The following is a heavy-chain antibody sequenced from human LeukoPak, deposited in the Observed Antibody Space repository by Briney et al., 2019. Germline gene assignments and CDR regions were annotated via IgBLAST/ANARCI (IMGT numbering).Heavy chain of an antibody. Sequence: ASVKVSCKASGYTFTGYYMHWVRQAPGQGLEWMGWINPNSGGTNYAQKFQGWVTMTRDTSISTAYMELSRLRSDDTAVYYCARGPSYGDYVDYWGQGTLATVSS. CDR3: ARGPSYGDYVDY. D-gene: IGHD4-17*01. CDR2: INPNSGGT. CDR1: GYTFTGYY. V-gene: IGHV1-2*04. J-gene: IGHJ4*02.